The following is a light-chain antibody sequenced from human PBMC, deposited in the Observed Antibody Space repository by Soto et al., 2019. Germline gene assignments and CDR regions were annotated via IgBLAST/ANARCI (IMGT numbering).Light chain of an antibody. V-gene: IGKV1-9*01. CDR3: QQRNSYPIT. CDR1: QGIRSY. CDR2: AAS. J-gene: IGKJ4*01. Sequence: DIQLTQSPSFLSASVGDRVTITCRASQGIRSYLAWFQQKPGKAPKLLIYAASTLQGGVPSRFSGSGSGTEFTLTISSLQPEDFATYYCQQRNSYPITFGGGTKVEIK.